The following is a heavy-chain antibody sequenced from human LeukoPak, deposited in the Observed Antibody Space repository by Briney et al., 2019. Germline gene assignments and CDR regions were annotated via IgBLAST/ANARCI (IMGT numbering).Heavy chain of an antibody. D-gene: IGHD3-22*01. CDR1: GGTFSSYA. V-gene: IGHV1-18*01. J-gene: IGHJ5*02. Sequence: ASVKVSCKASGGTFSSYAISWVRQAPGQGLEWMGWISAYNGNTNYAQKLQGRVTMTTDTSTSTAYMELRSLRSDDTAVYYCARTSLYYYDSSGYYEGSWFDPWGQGTLVTVSS. CDR3: ARTSLYYYDSSGYYEGSWFDP. CDR2: ISAYNGNT.